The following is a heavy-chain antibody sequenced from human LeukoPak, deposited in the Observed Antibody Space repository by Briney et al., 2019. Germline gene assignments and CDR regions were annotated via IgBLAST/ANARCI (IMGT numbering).Heavy chain of an antibody. CDR2: ISAYNGNT. CDR1: GYTLTSFG. CDR3: ARDLSSSYYYVFDY. D-gene: IGHD3-22*01. V-gene: IGHV1-18*01. J-gene: IGHJ4*02. Sequence: ASVKVSCKASGYTLTSFGISWVRQAPGQGLEWMGWISAYNGNTIYAQMSQGRVTMTTDTSTSTAYMELRSLRSDDTAVYYCARDLSSSYYYVFDYWGQGTLVTVSS.